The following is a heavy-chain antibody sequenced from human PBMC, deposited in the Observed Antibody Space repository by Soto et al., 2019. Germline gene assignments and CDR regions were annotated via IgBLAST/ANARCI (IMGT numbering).Heavy chain of an antibody. Sequence: SQTLSLTCAISGDSVSSNSAAWNWIRQSPSRGLEWLGRTYYRSKWYNDYAVSVKSRITINPDTSKNQFSLQLNSVTPEDTAVYYCARAYCSVGRCWAWSNWFDPWGQRTLVTVSS. CDR1: GDSVSSNSAA. CDR2: TYYRSKWYN. J-gene: IGHJ5*02. V-gene: IGHV6-1*01. D-gene: IGHD2-15*01. CDR3: ARAYCSVGRCWAWSNWFDP.